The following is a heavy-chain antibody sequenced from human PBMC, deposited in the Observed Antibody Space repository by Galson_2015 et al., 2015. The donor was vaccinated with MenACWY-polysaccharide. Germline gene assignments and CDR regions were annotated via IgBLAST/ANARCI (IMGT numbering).Heavy chain of an antibody. V-gene: IGHV3-7*04. CDR2: IKQDGSEN. CDR3: ARGQKTLGP. Sequence: SLRLSCAASGFTFSGYGMSWVRQAPGKGLEWVANIKQDGSENYYVDSVKGRITISRDNAKNSLYLQMNSLRAEDTAVYYCARGQKTLGPWGQGTLVTVSS. CDR1: GFTFSGYG. J-gene: IGHJ5*02.